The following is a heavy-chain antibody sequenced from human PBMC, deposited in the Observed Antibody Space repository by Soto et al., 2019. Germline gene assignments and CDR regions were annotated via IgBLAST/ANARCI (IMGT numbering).Heavy chain of an antibody. CDR1: GSSFTKYW. D-gene: IGHD2-15*01. CDR3: ARLPPPTYCSGRTCSGY. J-gene: IGHJ4*02. V-gene: IGHV5-10-1*01. Sequence: GELKNTSCKSSGSSFTKYWNNWVRQMAGKGLEWMGRIDPDDSYTNYSPSFQGHVTISVDKSISTAYLQWSSLQASDTAIYYCARLPPPTYCSGRTCSGYWCQVTLVTVPS. CDR2: IDPDDSYT.